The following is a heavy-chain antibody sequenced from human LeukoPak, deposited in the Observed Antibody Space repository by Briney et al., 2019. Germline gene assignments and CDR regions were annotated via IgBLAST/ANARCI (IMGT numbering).Heavy chain of an antibody. J-gene: IGHJ3*02. CDR1: GYTFTSYY. V-gene: IGHV1-46*01. D-gene: IGHD2-21*01. CDR2: INPSGGST. Sequence: ASVKVSCKASGYTFTSYYMHWVRQAPGQGLEWMGIINPSGGSTSYAQKFQGRVTMTRDTSTSTVYMELSSLRSEDTAVYYCARDPVWVKRIDAFDIWGQGTMVTVSS. CDR3: ARDPVWVKRIDAFDI.